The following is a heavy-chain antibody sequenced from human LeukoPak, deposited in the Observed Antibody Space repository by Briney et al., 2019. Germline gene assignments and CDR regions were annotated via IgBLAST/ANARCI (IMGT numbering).Heavy chain of an antibody. J-gene: IGHJ4*02. Sequence: PGASVKVSCKASGGTFSSYAISWVRQAPGQGLEWMGRIIPIFGTANYAQKFQGRVTITTDESTSTAYMELSSLRSEDTAVYYCARATLEWELRSDYFDYWGQGTLVTVSS. CDR2: IIPIFGTA. CDR3: ARATLEWELRSDYFDY. D-gene: IGHD1-26*01. V-gene: IGHV1-69*05. CDR1: GGTFSSYA.